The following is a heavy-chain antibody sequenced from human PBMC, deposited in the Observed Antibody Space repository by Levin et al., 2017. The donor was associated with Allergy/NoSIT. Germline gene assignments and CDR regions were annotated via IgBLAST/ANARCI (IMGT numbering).Heavy chain of an antibody. CDR3: TTDYVVVTAIHDY. Sequence: GESLKISCAASGFTFSNAWMSWVRQAPGKGLEWVGRIKSKTDGGTTDYAAPVKGRFTISRDDSKNTLYLQMNSLKTEDTAVYYCTTDYVVVTAIHDYWGQGTLVTVSS. CDR1: GFTFSNAW. J-gene: IGHJ4*02. D-gene: IGHD2-21*02. V-gene: IGHV3-15*01. CDR2: IKSKTDGGTT.